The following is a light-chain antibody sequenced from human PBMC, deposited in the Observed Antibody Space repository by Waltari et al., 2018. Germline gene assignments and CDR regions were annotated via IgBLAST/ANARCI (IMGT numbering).Light chain of an antibody. CDR3: QQYNTYSRT. CDR1: LGVSTR. J-gene: IGKJ4*01. CDR2: DAS. Sequence: DIQMTQSPSTLPASVGDRVTITCRASLGVSTRLAWYQQKPGKAPKLLIYDASSLESGVPLRFSGSGSGTEFTLTISSLQPDDFATYYCQQYNTYSRTFGGGTKVEIK. V-gene: IGKV1-5*01.